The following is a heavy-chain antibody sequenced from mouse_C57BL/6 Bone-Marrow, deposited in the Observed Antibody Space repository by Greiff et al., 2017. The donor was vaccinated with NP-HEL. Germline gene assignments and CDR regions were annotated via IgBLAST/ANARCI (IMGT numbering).Heavy chain of an antibody. CDR3: ARRLQRGDYYAMDY. Sequence: QVQLQQPGAELVKPGAAGKRSGRASVYPFTSYWMHWVKQRPGRGLEWIGRIDPNSGGTMYNEKFKSKATLTVDKPSSTAYMQLSSLTSEDSAVYYCARRLQRGDYYAMDYWGQGTSVTVSS. D-gene: IGHD1-1*01. CDR1: VYPFTSYW. J-gene: IGHJ4*01. CDR2: IDPNSGGT. V-gene: IGHV1-72*01.